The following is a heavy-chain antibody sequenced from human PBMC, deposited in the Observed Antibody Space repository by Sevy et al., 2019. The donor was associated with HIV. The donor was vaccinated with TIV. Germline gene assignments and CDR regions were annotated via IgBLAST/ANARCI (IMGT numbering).Heavy chain of an antibody. Sequence: GGSLRLSCVASGFAFSIYSMGWVRQAPGKGLEWVSAIGGSGGHSYHADSVRGRFTISRDNSKNTRYLQMNSLRVEDTALYYCAKYNGSGAVFYYYYMDVWGKGTAVTVSS. CDR3: AKYNGSGAVFYYYYMDV. CDR1: GFAFSIYS. V-gene: IGHV3-23*01. D-gene: IGHD3-10*01. J-gene: IGHJ6*03. CDR2: IGGSGGHS.